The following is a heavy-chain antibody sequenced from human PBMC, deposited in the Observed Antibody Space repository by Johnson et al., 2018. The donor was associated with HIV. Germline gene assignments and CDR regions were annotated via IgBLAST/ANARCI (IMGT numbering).Heavy chain of an antibody. Sequence: VQLVESGGGLIQPGGSLRLSCAASGFTVNTNYMSWVRRAPGKGLEWVSVIFSVGNTYYADSVKGRFTISRDNSKNMLYLQMNSLRPEDTAVYYCARDGRDLATRGGFDIWGPGTVVTVSS. D-gene: IGHD5-24*01. J-gene: IGHJ3*02. CDR2: IFSVGNT. V-gene: IGHV3-66*03. CDR1: GFTVNTNY. CDR3: ARDGRDLATRGGFDI.